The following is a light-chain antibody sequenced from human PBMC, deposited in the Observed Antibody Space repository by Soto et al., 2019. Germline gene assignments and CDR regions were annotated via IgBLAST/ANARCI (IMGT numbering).Light chain of an antibody. CDR3: HQYTYNNYPWM. V-gene: IGKV1-5*01. CDR1: QTISTW. Sequence: DIQVTQSPPTLSASVGDRVTITCRASQTISTWMAWYQQKPGKAPKLLVYDASTLQSGVASRFSGSGSGTAFTLIISGLKPDDSATYDSHQYTYNNYPWMFGQGTKVEI. J-gene: IGKJ1*01. CDR2: DAS.